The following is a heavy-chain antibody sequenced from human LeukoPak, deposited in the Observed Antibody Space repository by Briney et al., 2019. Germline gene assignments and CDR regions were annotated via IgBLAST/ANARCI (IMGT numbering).Heavy chain of an antibody. CDR2: ISAYNGNT. Sequence: ASVKVSCKASGYTFTSYGISWVRQAPGQGLEWMGWISAYNGNTNYAQKLQGRVTMTTDTSTGTAYMELRSLRSDDTAVYYCARVGSDCSSTSCYNRPVYGMDVWGQGTTVTVSS. CDR1: GYTFTSYG. D-gene: IGHD2-2*02. CDR3: ARVGSDCSSTSCYNRPVYGMDV. J-gene: IGHJ6*02. V-gene: IGHV1-18*01.